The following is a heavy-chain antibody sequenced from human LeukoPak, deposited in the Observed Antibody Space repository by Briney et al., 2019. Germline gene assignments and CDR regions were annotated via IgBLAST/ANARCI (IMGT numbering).Heavy chain of an antibody. Sequence: TGGSLRLSCAASGFTFSSYSMNWVRQAPGKGLEWVSSISSSSSYVYYADSVKGRFTISRDNAKNSLYLQMNSLRAEDTAVYYCARGGELVHWGLDYWGQGTLVTVSS. V-gene: IGHV3-21*01. D-gene: IGHD6-6*01. CDR3: ARGGELVHWGLDY. J-gene: IGHJ4*02. CDR1: GFTFSSYS. CDR2: ISSSSSYV.